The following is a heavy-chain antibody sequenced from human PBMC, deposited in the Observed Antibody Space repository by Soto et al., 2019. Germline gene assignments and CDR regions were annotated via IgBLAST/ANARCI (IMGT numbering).Heavy chain of an antibody. J-gene: IGHJ4*02. V-gene: IGHV1-69*01. Sequence: QVQLVQSGAEVKKPGSSVKVSCKASGGTFSSYAISWVRQAPGQGLEWMGGIIPIFGTANYAQKFQGRVTITADESTSTAYMERGSLRSEDTAVYYCARRTRGYSSSWLDYWGQGTLVTVSS. CDR1: GGTFSSYA. D-gene: IGHD6-13*01. CDR3: ARRTRGYSSSWLDY. CDR2: IIPIFGTA.